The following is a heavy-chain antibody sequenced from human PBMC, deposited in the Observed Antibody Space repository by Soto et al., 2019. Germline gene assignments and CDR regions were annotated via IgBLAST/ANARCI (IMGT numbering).Heavy chain of an antibody. Sequence: XGSLRLSCAGSGFTFSDSDMSWIRQAPGKGLEWLSYISPGSRYPAYADSVKGRFTISRDNAKRSLYLQMMRLTAEDTAIYYCVSGGGGGLFDSWGQGTMVTVPS. CDR1: GFTFSDSD. CDR2: ISPGSRYP. D-gene: IGHD2-15*01. CDR3: VSGGGGGLFDS. J-gene: IGHJ4*02. V-gene: IGHV3-11*06.